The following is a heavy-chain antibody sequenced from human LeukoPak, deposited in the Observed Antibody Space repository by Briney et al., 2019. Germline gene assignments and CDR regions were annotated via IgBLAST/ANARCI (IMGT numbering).Heavy chain of an antibody. CDR1: GFTFSSNA. CDR2: ISGSGGST. CDR3: AKDIGDYHDSSGSDAFDI. D-gene: IGHD3-22*01. V-gene: IGHV3-23*01. Sequence: PGGSLRLSCAASGFTFSSNAMSWVRQAPGKGLEWVSAISGSGGSTYYADSVKGRFTISRDNSKNTLYLQMNSLRAEDTAVYYCAKDIGDYHDSSGSDAFDIWGQGTMVTVSS. J-gene: IGHJ3*02.